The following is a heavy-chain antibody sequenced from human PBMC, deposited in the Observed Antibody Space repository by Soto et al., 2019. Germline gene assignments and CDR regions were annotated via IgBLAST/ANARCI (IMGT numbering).Heavy chain of an antibody. CDR2: MNPNSGKT. J-gene: IGHJ6*03. CDR1: GYTFTSYD. Sequence: ASVKVSCKASGYTFTSYDINWGRQAPGQGLEWRGWMNPNSGKTGYAQKFQGRVTMTRNTSIRTAYMELSSLRSEDTAVYYCARGELSSSWADYYYYMDVWGKGTTVTVSS. CDR3: ARGELSSSWADYYYYMDV. V-gene: IGHV1-8*01. D-gene: IGHD6-13*01.